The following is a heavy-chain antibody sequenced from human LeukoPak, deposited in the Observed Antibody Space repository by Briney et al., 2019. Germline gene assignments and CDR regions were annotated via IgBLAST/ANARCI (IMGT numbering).Heavy chain of an antibody. D-gene: IGHD1-1*01. CDR3: GRDRHWNQGNFDY. CDR2: INPNNGGT. Sequence: ASVKVSCKAFGYTITGYYIHWVRQAPGQGLEWMGWINPNNGGTNSAQKFQGRVTMTRDTSIGTAYMELNRLTYDDTAVYYCGRDRHWNQGNFDYWGQGTLVTGSS. CDR1: GYTITGYY. J-gene: IGHJ4*02. V-gene: IGHV1-2*02.